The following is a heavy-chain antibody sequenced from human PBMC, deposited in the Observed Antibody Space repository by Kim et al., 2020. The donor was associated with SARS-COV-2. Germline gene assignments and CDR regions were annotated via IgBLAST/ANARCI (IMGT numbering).Heavy chain of an antibody. CDR3: ARGGRFLEWLLSNHYYYYMDV. D-gene: IGHD3-3*01. CDR1: GGSFSGYY. V-gene: IGHV4-34*01. CDR2: INHSGST. Sequence: SETLSLTCAVYGGSFSGYYWSWIRQPPGKGLEWIGEINHSGSTNYNPSLKSRVTISVDTSKNQFSLKLSSVTAADTAVYYCARGGRFLEWLLSNHYYYYMDVWGKGTTVTVSS. J-gene: IGHJ6*03.